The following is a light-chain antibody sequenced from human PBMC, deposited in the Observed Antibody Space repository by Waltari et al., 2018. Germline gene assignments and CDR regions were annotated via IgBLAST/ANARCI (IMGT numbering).Light chain of an antibody. CDR1: SSTIGAGYD. CDR2: GNS. CDR3: QSYDSSLSGSRV. V-gene: IGLV1-40*01. J-gene: IGLJ2*01. Sequence: QSVLTQPPSVPGAPGQRVTISCTGSSSTIGAGYDVHWYQQPPGTAPKLLMYGNSNRPSGVPDRFSGSKSGTSASLAITGLQAEDEADYYCQSYDSSLSGSRVFGGGTKLTVL.